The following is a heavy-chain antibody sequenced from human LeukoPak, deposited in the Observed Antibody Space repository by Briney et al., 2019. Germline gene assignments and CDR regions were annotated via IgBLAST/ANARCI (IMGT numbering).Heavy chain of an antibody. CDR2: IYYSGST. V-gene: IGHV4-59*01. Sequence: SETLSLTCTVSGGSISSYYWSWIRQPPGKGLEWIGYIYYSGSTNYNPSLKSRVTVSVDTSKNQFSLKLTSVTAADTAVYYCARGVPEYYDFWSGYFYYFDYWGQGTLVTVSS. J-gene: IGHJ4*02. CDR1: GGSISSYY. D-gene: IGHD3-3*01. CDR3: ARGVPEYYDFWSGYFYYFDY.